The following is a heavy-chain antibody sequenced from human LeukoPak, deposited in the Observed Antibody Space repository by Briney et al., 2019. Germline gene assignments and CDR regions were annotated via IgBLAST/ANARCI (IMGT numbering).Heavy chain of an antibody. J-gene: IGHJ4*02. V-gene: IGHV4-34*01. CDR3: ARVAPPNPY. Sequence: SETLSLTCAIYGGSFSSYYWSWIRQPPGKGLEWIGEINHSGSTNYNPSLKSRVTISVDTSKKQFSLKMSSVTAADTAVYYCARVAPPNPYWGQGTLVTVSS. CDR2: INHSGST. CDR1: GGSFSSYY.